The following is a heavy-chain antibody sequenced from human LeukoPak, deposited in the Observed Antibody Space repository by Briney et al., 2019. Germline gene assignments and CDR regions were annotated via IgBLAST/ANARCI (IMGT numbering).Heavy chain of an antibody. V-gene: IGHV5-51*01. CDR2: IYPADSDT. D-gene: IGHD1-26*01. CDR1: GYSFTSYW. J-gene: IGHJ3*02. CDR3: ARPRALGAAGAFDI. Sequence: GESLQISCQGSGYSFTSYWIGWVRRLPGKGLEWMGIIYPADSDTRYSPSFQGQVTISADKSISTAYLQWSSLKASDTAMYSCARPRALGAAGAFDIWGQGTMVTVSS.